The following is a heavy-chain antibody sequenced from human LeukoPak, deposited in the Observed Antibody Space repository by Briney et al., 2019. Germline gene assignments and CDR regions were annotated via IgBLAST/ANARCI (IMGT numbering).Heavy chain of an antibody. CDR2: IYTSGST. V-gene: IGHV4-61*02. D-gene: IGHD6-13*01. CDR1: GGSISSGSYY. J-gene: IGHJ5*02. Sequence: SQTLSLTCTVSGGSISSGSYYWSWIRQPAGKGLEWIGRIYTSGSTNYNPSLKSRVTISVDTSKDQFSLKLSSVTAADTAVYYCAGYSPSYHRYSSSWTRWFDPWGQGTLVTVSS. CDR3: AGYSPSYHRYSSSWTRWFDP.